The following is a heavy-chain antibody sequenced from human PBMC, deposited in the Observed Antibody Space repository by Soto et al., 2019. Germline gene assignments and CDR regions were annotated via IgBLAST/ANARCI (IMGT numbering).Heavy chain of an antibody. D-gene: IGHD5-12*01. Sequence: PGGSLRLSCAASGFTFNSSAMHWVRQTPGRGLEWVAIIPYDGSNKYYADSVRGRFTISRDNSKNTLYLQMNSLRAEDTAVYYCARDPGRWLQFAYYFDYWGQGTLVTVSS. V-gene: IGHV3-30*04. J-gene: IGHJ4*02. CDR1: GFTFNSSA. CDR2: IPYDGSNK. CDR3: ARDPGRWLQFAYYFDY.